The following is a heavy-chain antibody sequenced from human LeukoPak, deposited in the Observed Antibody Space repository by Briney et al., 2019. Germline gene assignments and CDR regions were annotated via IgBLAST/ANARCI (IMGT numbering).Heavy chain of an antibody. CDR2: ISAYNGNT. D-gene: IGHD3-22*01. J-gene: IGHJ4*02. Sequence: VASVKVSCTASGYTFTSYGISWVRQAPGKGLEWMGWISAYNGNTNYAQKLQGRVTMTTDTSTSTAYMELRSLRSDDTAVYYCARDYGGYYDSSGYPPPGYWGQGTLVTVSS. V-gene: IGHV1-18*01. CDR1: GYTFTSYG. CDR3: ARDYGGYYDSSGYPPPGY.